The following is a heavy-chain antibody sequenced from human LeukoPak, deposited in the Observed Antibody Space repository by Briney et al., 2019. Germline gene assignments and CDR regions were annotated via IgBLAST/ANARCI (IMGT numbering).Heavy chain of an antibody. CDR3: ARDRAPSSGWFQYNWFDP. J-gene: IGHJ5*02. D-gene: IGHD6-19*01. CDR1: GGSISSYY. Sequence: PSETLSLTCTVSGGSISSYYWSWIRQPPGKGLEWIGYIYYSGSTNYNPSLKSRVTISVDTSKNQFSLELSSVTAADTAVYYCARDRAPSSGWFQYNWFDPWGQGTLVTVSS. V-gene: IGHV4-59*01. CDR2: IYYSGST.